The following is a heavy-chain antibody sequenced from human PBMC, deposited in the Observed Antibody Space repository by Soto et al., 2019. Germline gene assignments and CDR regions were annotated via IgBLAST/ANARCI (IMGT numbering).Heavy chain of an antibody. D-gene: IGHD2-2*01. CDR3: AKSFCSSSSCFFLWVDP. Sequence: EVQLLESGGGLVQPGGSLRLSCAASGFAFSAYAMSWVRQAPGKGLECISLISGTGVLTLYAESVKGRFSVSRDNSKDTLFLEMNNLRDDDTAIYYCAKSFCSSSSCFFLWVDPWGPGTLVTVSS. V-gene: IGHV3-23*01. CDR2: ISGTGVLT. CDR1: GFAFSAYA. J-gene: IGHJ5*02.